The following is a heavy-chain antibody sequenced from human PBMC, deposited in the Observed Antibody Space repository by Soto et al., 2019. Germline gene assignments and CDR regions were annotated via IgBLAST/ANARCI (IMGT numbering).Heavy chain of an antibody. D-gene: IGHD2-21*01. Sequence: QVQLVQSGAEVKKPGASVKVSCKTSGYTFNNYEIHWVRQAPGQGLQWMGRMNPNSVNTAYAQKFQDRMSLTWNTSISTAFMGLSGLRTEDTAVYFCVRRQCIVLLPPRGMDVWGQGTTVIVSS. CDR2: MNPNSVNT. V-gene: IGHV1-8*01. J-gene: IGHJ6*02. CDR3: VRRQCIVLLPPRGMDV. CDR1: GYTFNNYE.